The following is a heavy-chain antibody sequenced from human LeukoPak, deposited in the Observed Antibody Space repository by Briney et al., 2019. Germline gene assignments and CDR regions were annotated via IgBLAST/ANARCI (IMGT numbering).Heavy chain of an antibody. J-gene: IGHJ5*02. CDR3: ASSYDSSGYGS. D-gene: IGHD3-22*01. V-gene: IGHV4-4*07. CDR1: GGSISSYY. Sequence: SETLSLTCTVSGGSISSYYWSWIRQPAGKGLERIGRIYTSGGTNYNPSLKSRVTMSVDTSKNQFSLKLSSVTAADTAVYYCASSYDSSGYGSWGQGTLVTVSS. CDR2: IYTSGGT.